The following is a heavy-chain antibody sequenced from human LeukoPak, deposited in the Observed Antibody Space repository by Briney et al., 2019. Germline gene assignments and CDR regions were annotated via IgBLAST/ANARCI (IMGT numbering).Heavy chain of an antibody. J-gene: IGHJ6*02. D-gene: IGHD2-15*01. CDR3: ARDPHDIVVVVAATYYYYYGMDV. CDR2: ISYDGSNK. CDR1: GFTFSSYA. V-gene: IGHV3-30-3*01. Sequence: GGSLRLSCAASGFTFSSYAMHWVRQAPGKGLEWVAVISYDGSNKYHADSVKGRFTISRDNSKNTLYLQMNSLRAEDTAVYYCARDPHDIVVVVAATYYYYYGMDVWGQGTTVTVSS.